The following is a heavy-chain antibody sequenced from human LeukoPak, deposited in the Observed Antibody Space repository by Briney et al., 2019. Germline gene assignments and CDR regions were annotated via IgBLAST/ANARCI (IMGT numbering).Heavy chain of an antibody. D-gene: IGHD6-13*01. V-gene: IGHV3-23*01. CDR1: GFTLSTYA. Sequence: GGSLRLSCAASGFTLSTYAMSWVRQAPGKGLEWVSAISDSGDNTHYADSVKGRFTISRDSSKSTLYLQMNSLRADDTAVYYCVRGRTTVAEAGSLFVYWGQGTLVTVSS. CDR3: VRGRTTVAEAGSLFVY. J-gene: IGHJ4*02. CDR2: ISDSGDNT.